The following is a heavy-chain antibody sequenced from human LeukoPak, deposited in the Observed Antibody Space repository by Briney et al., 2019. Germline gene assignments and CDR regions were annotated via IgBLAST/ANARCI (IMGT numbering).Heavy chain of an antibody. CDR1: GFTFDDYA. CDR2: ISWNSGTI. J-gene: IGHJ4*02. Sequence: GGSLRLSCAASGFTFDDYAMNWVRQAPGKGLEWVSGISWNSGTIGYADSVKGRFTISRDNAKNSLYLQMNSLRAEDTAVYYCARAPHGYCSSTSCLDHYFDYWGQGTLVTVSS. CDR3: ARAPHGYCSSTSCLDHYFDY. D-gene: IGHD2-2*01. V-gene: IGHV3-9*01.